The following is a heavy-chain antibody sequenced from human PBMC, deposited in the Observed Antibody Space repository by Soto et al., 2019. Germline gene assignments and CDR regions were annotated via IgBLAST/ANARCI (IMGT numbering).Heavy chain of an antibody. CDR3: TTVGGQHLAGDAGDWSDP. V-gene: IGHV1-2*04. CDR2: INPNSGGT. J-gene: IGHJ5*02. Sequence: QVQLVQSGAEVKKPGASVKVSCKASGYTFTGYYMHWVRQAPGPGLEWMGWINPNSGGTNYAQKVQAWVTMTRDTSISTAYTELSTLTKYDTTAYYCTTVGGQHLAGDAGDWSDPSGQGTLVAVSS. D-gene: IGHD2-21*01. CDR1: GYTFTGYY.